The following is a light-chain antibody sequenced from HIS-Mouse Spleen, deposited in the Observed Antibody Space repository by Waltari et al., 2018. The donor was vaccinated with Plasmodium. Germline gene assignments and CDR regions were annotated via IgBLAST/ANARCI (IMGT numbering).Light chain of an antibody. Sequence: EIVMTQSPATLSVSQGERATLSCRASQSVSSNLAWYQQKPGQAPRLLIYGAATRATGIPARFRGSGSGTEFTLTISSLQSEDFAVYYCQQYNNWSFTFGPGTKVDIK. CDR1: QSVSSN. J-gene: IGKJ3*01. CDR3: QQYNNWSFT. V-gene: IGKV3-15*01. CDR2: GAA.